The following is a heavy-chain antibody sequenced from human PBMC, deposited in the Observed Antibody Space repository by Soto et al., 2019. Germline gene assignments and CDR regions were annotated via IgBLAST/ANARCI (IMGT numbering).Heavy chain of an antibody. CDR2: INAGNGNT. J-gene: IGHJ4*02. CDR3: ARGSRSVAEDY. V-gene: IGHV1-3*01. D-gene: IGHD6-19*01. Sequence: GASVKVSCKPSGYTFTGYAMHWVRQAPGQRLEWMGWINAGNGNTKYSQKFQGRVTITRDTSASTAYMELSSLRSEDMAVYYCARGSRSVAEDYWGQGTLVTVSS. CDR1: GYTFTGYA.